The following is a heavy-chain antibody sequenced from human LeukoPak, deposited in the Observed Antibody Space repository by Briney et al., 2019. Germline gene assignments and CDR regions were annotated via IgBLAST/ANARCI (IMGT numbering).Heavy chain of an antibody. J-gene: IGHJ4*01. D-gene: IGHD6-13*01. CDR3: ARDGTAAGLYFVL. V-gene: IGHV3-7*01. CDR1: GFTFSSYW. CDR2: IRQDGGEQ. Sequence: PGGSLRLSCVVSGFTFSSYWMNWVRQAPGKGLEWVASIRQDGGEQPYVDSVKGRFTISSDNTKNSLYLQMSSLRAEDTAVYYCARDGTAAGLYFVLWGQGTLVTVSS.